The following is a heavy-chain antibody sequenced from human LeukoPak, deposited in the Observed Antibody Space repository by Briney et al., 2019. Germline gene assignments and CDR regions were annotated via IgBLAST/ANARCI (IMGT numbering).Heavy chain of an antibody. CDR1: GFTFSSYS. CDR3: ARIHSSSWYGESGYGMDV. Sequence: GGSLRLSCPASGFTFSSYSMNWLRQAPGKGLEWVSYISSSSSTIYYADSVKGRVTISRDNAKNSLYLQMNSLRAEDTAVYYCARIHSSSWYGESGYGMDVWGQGTTVTVSS. CDR2: ISSSSSTI. J-gene: IGHJ6*02. D-gene: IGHD6-13*01. V-gene: IGHV3-48*01.